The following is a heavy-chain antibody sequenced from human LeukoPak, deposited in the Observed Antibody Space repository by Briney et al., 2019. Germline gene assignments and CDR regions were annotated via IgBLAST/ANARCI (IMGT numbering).Heavy chain of an antibody. CDR3: ARYTIAHGFDM. V-gene: IGHV1-8*02. J-gene: IGHJ3*02. CDR2: MSYIDNI. CDR1: GYTSSRPD. D-gene: IGHD2-21*01. Sequence: GASVKVACKASGYTSSRPDINWVRQAPGKGLEWLGYMSYIDNIGYAQKFQGRLTFSRDTSTTTAYMELSSLRSEDTAVYYCARYTIAHGFDMWGQGTMVTVST.